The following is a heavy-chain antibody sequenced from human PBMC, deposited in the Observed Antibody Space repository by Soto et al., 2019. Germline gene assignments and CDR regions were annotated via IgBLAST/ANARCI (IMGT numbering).Heavy chain of an antibody. Sequence: QITLKESGPTLVKPTQTLTLTCTFSGFSLSTSGVGVGWIRQPPGKALEWLALIYRDDDKRYSPSLKSRLTITKDTSKNQVVLTMTNMDPVDTATYYCAHVYGGYDNFDYWGQGTLVTVSS. J-gene: IGHJ4*02. CDR1: GFSLSTSGVG. CDR3: AHVYGGYDNFDY. V-gene: IGHV2-5*02. CDR2: IYRDDDK. D-gene: IGHD5-12*01.